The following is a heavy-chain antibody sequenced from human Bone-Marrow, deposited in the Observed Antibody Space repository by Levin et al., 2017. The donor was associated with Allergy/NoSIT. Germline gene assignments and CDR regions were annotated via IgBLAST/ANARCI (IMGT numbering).Heavy chain of an antibody. D-gene: IGHD6-19*01. CDR3: ARGSGWYRRRGMDV. Sequence: VASVKVSCKASGYTFTSYDINWVRQATGQGLEWMGWMNPNSGNTGYAQKFQGRVTMTRNTSISTAYMELSSLRSEDTAVYYCARGSGWYRRRGMDVWGQGTTVTVSS. CDR2: MNPNSGNT. J-gene: IGHJ6*02. V-gene: IGHV1-8*01. CDR1: GYTFTSYD.